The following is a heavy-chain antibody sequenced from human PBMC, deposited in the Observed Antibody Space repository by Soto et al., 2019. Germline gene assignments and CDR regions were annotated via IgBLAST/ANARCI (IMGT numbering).Heavy chain of an antibody. CDR3: AGGLFVRHYYYYYGMDV. Sequence: GGSLRLSCAASGFTFSDYYMSWIRQAPGKGLEWVSYISSSGSTIYYADSVKGRFTISRDNAKNSLYLQMNSLSAEDTAVYYCAGGLFVRHYYYYYGMDVWGQGTTVTVSS. CDR2: ISSSGSTI. J-gene: IGHJ6*02. V-gene: IGHV3-11*01. D-gene: IGHD3-10*02. CDR1: GFTFSDYY.